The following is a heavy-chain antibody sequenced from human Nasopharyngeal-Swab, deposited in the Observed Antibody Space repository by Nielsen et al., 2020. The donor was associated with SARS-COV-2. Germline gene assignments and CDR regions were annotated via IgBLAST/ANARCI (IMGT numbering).Heavy chain of an antibody. D-gene: IGHD1-26*01. V-gene: IGHV3-30*02. CDR2: IRYDGSNK. J-gene: IGHJ4*02. CDR3: AKADPIWEGFDY. Sequence: GGSLRLSCAASGFTVSSNYMTWVRQAPGKGLEWVAFIRYDGSNKYYADSVKGRFTISRDNSKNTLYLQMNSLRAEDTAVYYCAKADPIWEGFDYWGQGTLVTVSS. CDR1: GFTVSSNY.